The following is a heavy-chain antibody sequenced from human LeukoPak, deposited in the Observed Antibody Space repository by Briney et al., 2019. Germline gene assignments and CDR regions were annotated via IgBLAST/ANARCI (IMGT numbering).Heavy chain of an antibody. CDR3: ARRLPTAWGADY. Sequence: PGGSLRLSCAVSGFTVSTNYMTWVRQAPGKGLEWVSVIYTGGSTYYADSVKGRFTISRDNSKNTLYLQMNSLRTEDTAVYYCARRLPTAWGADYWGQGTLVTVSP. CDR1: GFTVSTNY. J-gene: IGHJ4*02. V-gene: IGHV3-53*01. CDR2: IYTGGST. D-gene: IGHD7-27*01.